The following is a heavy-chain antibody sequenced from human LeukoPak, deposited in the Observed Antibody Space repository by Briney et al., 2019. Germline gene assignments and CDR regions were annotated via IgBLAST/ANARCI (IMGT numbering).Heavy chain of an antibody. Sequence: ASVKVSCKASGYTFTSYYMHWVRQAPGQGLEWMAIINPSGGSTTYAQKFQGRVTMTRDTSTSTVYTELSSLRSEDTAVYYCARATAAGRRVDYWGQGTLVTVSS. CDR3: ARATAAGRRVDY. CDR1: GYTFTSYY. J-gene: IGHJ4*02. D-gene: IGHD6-13*01. CDR2: INPSGGST. V-gene: IGHV1-46*01.